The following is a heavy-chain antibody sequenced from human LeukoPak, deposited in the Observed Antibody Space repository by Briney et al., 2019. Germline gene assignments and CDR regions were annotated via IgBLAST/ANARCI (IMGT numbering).Heavy chain of an antibody. J-gene: IGHJ6*02. CDR2: ISSDGGST. CDR1: GFTFSSYA. CDR3: ARGSSVRGGGMDV. V-gene: IGHV3-64*01. D-gene: IGHD3-10*01. Sequence: GESLRLSCAASGFTFSSYAVHWVRQAPGKGLEYVSAISSDGGSTYYANSVKGRFTISRDHSKNTLYLQMGSLRAEDMAVYYCARGSSVRGGGMDVWGQGTTVTVSS.